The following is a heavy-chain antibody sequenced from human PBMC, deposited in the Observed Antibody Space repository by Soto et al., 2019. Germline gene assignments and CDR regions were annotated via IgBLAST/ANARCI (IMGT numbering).Heavy chain of an antibody. Sequence: TLSLTCTVSGDSMATGGHYYNWIRQVPGKGLEWIGYVYYSGATHYTPSLRARATISRDTSKNQFSLRLISVTAADTALYYCARDKDLQPTVWGFWGQGIQVTVSS. CDR1: GDSMATGGHY. J-gene: IGHJ4*02. V-gene: IGHV4-31*03. CDR3: ARDKDLQPTVWGF. CDR2: VYYSGAT. D-gene: IGHD3-16*01.